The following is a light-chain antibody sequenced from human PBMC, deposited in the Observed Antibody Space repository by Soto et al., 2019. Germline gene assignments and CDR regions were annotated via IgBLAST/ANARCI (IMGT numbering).Light chain of an antibody. Sequence: EMVLKQSPGTLSLSPGERATLSCRARQSGSSSYLAWYQQKPGQAPRLLIDGASSRATGIPDRFSGSGSGTDFTLTISRLEPEDFAVYYCQQYGSSPRAFGQGKKVEIK. CDR2: GAS. CDR3: QQYGSSPRA. CDR1: QSGSSSY. J-gene: IGKJ1*01. V-gene: IGKV3-20*01.